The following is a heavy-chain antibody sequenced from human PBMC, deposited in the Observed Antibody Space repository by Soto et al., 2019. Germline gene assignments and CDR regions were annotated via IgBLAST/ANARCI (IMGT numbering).Heavy chain of an antibody. Sequence: QVQLVQSGAEVKKPGSSVTVSCKTSGGSFSIYAITWVRQAPGQGLEWMGGIIPVSGVRNFAQKFQGRVTLNADESTTTAYMELRSLRLDDAAVYYCARQVVGGNDGYVFDSWGQGTLVTVSS. J-gene: IGHJ4*02. CDR3: ARQVVGGNDGYVFDS. D-gene: IGHD1-1*01. CDR1: GGSFSIYA. CDR2: IIPVSGVR. V-gene: IGHV1-69*01.